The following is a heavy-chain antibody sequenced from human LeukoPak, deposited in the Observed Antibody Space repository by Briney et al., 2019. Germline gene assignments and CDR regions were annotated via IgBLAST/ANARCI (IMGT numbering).Heavy chain of an antibody. CDR1: GGSISSYY. CDR3: ARDHSRSYYFDY. Sequence: KPSETLSLTCTVSGGSISSYYWSWIRQPPGKGLEWIGYIYYSESTNYNPSLKSRVTISVDTSKNQFSLKLSSVTAADTAVYYCARDHSRSYYFDYWGQGTLVTVSS. D-gene: IGHD6-13*01. V-gene: IGHV4-59*01. CDR2: IYYSEST. J-gene: IGHJ4*02.